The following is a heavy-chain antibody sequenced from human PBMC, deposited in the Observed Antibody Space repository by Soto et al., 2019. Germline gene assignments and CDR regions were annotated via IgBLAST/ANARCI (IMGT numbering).Heavy chain of an antibody. D-gene: IGHD3-10*01. V-gene: IGHV1-18*01. Sequence: QVQLVQSGAEVKKPRASVKVSCKASGYTFNSYGISWVRQAPGQGLEWMGWIRGYNGNTNYAQKFQGRVTMTTDTSTSTAYMELRSLASDDTAVYYCARDRGGSGSYSFDYWGQGTLVIVSS. CDR3: ARDRGGSGSYSFDY. J-gene: IGHJ4*02. CDR1: GYTFNSYG. CDR2: IRGYNGNT.